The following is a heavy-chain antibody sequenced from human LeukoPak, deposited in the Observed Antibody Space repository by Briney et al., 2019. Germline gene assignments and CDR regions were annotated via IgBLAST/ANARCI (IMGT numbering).Heavy chain of an antibody. J-gene: IGHJ2*01. CDR3: ARSYGGYYGSGSYNWYFDL. V-gene: IGHV4-59*08. CDR2: IYYSGST. Sequence: PSETLSLTCTVSGGSISSYYWSWIRQPPGKGLEWIGYIYYSGSTNYNPSLKSRVTISVDTSKNQFSLKLSSVTAADTAVYYCARSYGGYYGSGSYNWYFDLWGRGTLVTVSS. D-gene: IGHD3-10*01. CDR1: GGSISSYY.